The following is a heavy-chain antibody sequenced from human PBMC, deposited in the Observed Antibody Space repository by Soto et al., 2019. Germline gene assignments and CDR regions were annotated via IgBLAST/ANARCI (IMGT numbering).Heavy chain of an antibody. J-gene: IGHJ6*02. CDR3: AGGRIVVVGSRAYYGMDV. D-gene: IGHD3-22*01. CDR2: IIPVFGLV. Sequence: LLQSGAAVKKPGSSVKVSCKASGGTPSNSAISWVRQAPGQGLEWMGGIIPVFGLVKYAQNFQGRVTITADESTNTAYMELSSLRPEDTAVYYCAGGRIVVVGSRAYYGMDVWGQGTTVTVSS. V-gene: IGHV1-69*01. CDR1: GGTPSNSA.